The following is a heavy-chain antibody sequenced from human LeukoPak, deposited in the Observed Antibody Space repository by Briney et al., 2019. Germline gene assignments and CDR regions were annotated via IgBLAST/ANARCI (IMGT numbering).Heavy chain of an antibody. CDR2: ISYDGSNK. CDR1: GYTFTSYA. V-gene: IGHV3-30-3*01. Sequence: SCKASGYTFTSYAMHWVRQAPGKGLEWVAVISYDGSNKYYADSVKGRFTISRDNSKNTLYLQMNSLRAEDTAVYYCARSEQWLTKRGGFLVDYWGQGTLVTVSS. D-gene: IGHD6-19*01. J-gene: IGHJ4*02. CDR3: ARSEQWLTKRGGFLVDY.